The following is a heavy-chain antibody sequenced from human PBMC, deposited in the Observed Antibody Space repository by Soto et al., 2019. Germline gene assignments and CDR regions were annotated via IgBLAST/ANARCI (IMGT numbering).Heavy chain of an antibody. J-gene: IGHJ1*01. V-gene: IGHV1-69*13. CDR3: ARVDKPYYYDSSGYGLLAEYFQH. D-gene: IGHD3-22*01. Sequence: VASVKVSCKASGGTFSSYAISWVRQAPGQGLEWMGGIIPIFGTANYAQKFQGRVTITADESTSTAYMELSSLRSEDTAVYYCARVDKPYYYDSSGYGLLAEYFQHWGQGTLVTVSS. CDR1: GGTFSSYA. CDR2: IIPIFGTA.